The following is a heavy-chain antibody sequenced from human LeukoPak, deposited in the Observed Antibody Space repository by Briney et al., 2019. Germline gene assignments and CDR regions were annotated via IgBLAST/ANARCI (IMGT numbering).Heavy chain of an antibody. J-gene: IGHJ5*02. CDR2: IYSSGST. Sequence: PSETLSLTYTVTGGFISSGNYYSSRVRQPAGKGLEWIGRIYSSGSTNYNPSLKSRVTISLDTSKNQFSLKLSSVTAADTAFDYCAKDHVTAAMRFDPWGQGTLVTVSS. D-gene: IGHD2-2*01. CDR1: GGFISSGNYY. V-gene: IGHV4-61*02. CDR3: AKDHVTAAMRFDP.